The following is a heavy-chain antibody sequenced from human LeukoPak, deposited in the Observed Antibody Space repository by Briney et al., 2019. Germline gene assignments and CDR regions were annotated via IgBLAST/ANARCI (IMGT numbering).Heavy chain of an antibody. CDR1: GFTFSSYA. CDR2: ISYDGSNK. Sequence: PGGSLRLSCAASGFTFSSYAMHWVRQAPGKGLEWVAVISYDGSNKYYADSVKGRFTISRDNSKSTLYLQMNSLRAEDTAVYYCARGALDYWGQGTLVTVSS. V-gene: IGHV3-30-3*01. CDR3: ARGALDY. J-gene: IGHJ4*02.